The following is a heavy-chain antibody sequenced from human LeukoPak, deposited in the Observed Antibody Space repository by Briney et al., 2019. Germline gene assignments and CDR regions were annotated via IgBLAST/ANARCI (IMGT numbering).Heavy chain of an antibody. D-gene: IGHD1-26*01. J-gene: IGHJ4*02. V-gene: IGHV3-11*03. CDR3: ARHPDGSLSLDY. Sequence: GGSLRLSCVASGFSFSDYYMSWIRQAPGKGLEWVSYISSSGSHTNYADSVTGRFTISRNNAKKSMHLQMNSLRAEDTAVYYCARHPDGSLSLDYWGQGTLVTVSS. CDR1: GFSFSDYY. CDR2: ISSSGSHT.